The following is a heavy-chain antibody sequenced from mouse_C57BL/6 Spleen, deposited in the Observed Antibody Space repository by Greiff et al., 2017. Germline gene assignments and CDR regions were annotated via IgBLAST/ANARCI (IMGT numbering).Heavy chain of an antibody. CDR2: IYPRSGNT. J-gene: IGHJ1*03. D-gene: IGHD1-1*01. CDR1: GYTFTSYG. V-gene: IGHV1-81*01. CDR3: ARRGGLSTEGYFDV. Sequence: QVQLQQSGAELARPGASVKLSCKASGYTFTSYGISWVKQRTGQGLEWIGEIYPRSGNTYYNEKFKGKATLTADKSSSTAYMELRSLTSEDSAVYFCARRGGLSTEGYFDVWGTGTTVTVSS.